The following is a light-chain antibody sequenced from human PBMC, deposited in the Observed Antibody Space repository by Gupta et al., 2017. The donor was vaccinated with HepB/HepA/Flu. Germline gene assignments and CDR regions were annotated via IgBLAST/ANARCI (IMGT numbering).Light chain of an antibody. V-gene: IGKV1-33*01. CDR1: QDTFRN. Sequence: DIQMTQSPSSLSASVGDRVTITCQASQDTFRNLNWYKHKPGKGPRLLIYHTSNLETGVPSRLTGSAFGTDFTFTISIRQPEDAASYYCQQYGDLLYRTFGQGTKVEIK. CDR2: HTS. J-gene: IGKJ1*01. CDR3: QQYGDLLYRT.